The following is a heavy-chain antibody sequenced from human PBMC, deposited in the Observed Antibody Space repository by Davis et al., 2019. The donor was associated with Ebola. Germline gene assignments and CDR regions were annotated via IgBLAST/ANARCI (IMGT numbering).Heavy chain of an antibody. D-gene: IGHD3-10*01. J-gene: IGHJ6*02. Sequence: MPSETLSLTCTAYGGSFSDYYWSWIRQPPGKGLEWIGEIHHSGSTKYSPSLKSRVTMSIDTSKNQFSLKMSSVTAADTAVYYCARSDYGSGNYMWGCNYYYYYGMDVWGQGTPVTVSS. CDR1: GGSFSDYY. V-gene: IGHV4-34*01. CDR3: ARSDYGSGNYMWGCNYYYYYGMDV. CDR2: IHHSGST.